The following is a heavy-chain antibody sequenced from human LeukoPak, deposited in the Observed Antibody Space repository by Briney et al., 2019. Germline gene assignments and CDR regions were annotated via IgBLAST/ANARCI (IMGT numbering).Heavy chain of an antibody. CDR2: IYYSGST. CDR1: GGSISSYY. J-gene: IGHJ3*02. V-gene: IGHV4-59*01. Sequence: SETLSLTCNVSGGSISSYYWSWIRQPPGKGLEWIGYIYYSGSTNYNPSLKSRVTISVDTSKNQFSLKLSSVTAADTAVYYCARGVREQWIYDAFDIWGQGTMVTVSS. CDR3: ARGVREQWIYDAFDI. D-gene: IGHD5-12*01.